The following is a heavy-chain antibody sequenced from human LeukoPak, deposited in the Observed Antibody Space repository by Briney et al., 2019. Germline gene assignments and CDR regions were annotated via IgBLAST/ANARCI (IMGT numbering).Heavy chain of an antibody. V-gene: IGHV1-58*02. CDR1: GFTFTSSA. Sequence: SVKVSCKASGFTFTSSAMQWVRQARGQRLEWRGWIVVGSGNTNYAQKFQERVTITRDMSTSTAYMELSSLRSEDTAVYYCAAIPNSSGYYSIGGLDYWGQGTLVTVSS. D-gene: IGHD3-22*01. CDR2: IVVGSGNT. J-gene: IGHJ4*02. CDR3: AAIPNSSGYYSIGGLDY.